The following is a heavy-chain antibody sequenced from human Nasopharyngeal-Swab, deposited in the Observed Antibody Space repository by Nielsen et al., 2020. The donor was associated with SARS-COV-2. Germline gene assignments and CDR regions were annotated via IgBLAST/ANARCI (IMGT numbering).Heavy chain of an antibody. CDR3: ASQPSNWFDP. V-gene: IGHV4-39*01. J-gene: IGHJ5*02. CDR2: IYYSGST. CDR1: GGSISSSSYY. Sequence: SETLSLTCTFSGGSISSSSYYWGWIRQPPGKGLEWIGSIYYSGSTYYNPSLKSRVTISVDTSKNQFSLKLSSVTAADTAVYYCASQPSNWFDPWGQGTLVTVSS.